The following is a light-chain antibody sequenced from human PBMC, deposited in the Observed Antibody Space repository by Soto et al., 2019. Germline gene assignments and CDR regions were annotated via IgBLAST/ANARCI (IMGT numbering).Light chain of an antibody. V-gene: IGKV1-33*01. CDR1: QKTNNY. J-gene: IGKJ5*01. Sequence: DIQTTQSPATLSASVGDRVTITCQASQKTNNYLNWHQQKPGRSPNLLISDASNFQAGVPSRFRGSGSGTDFTFTTSPLQPEYIATYYFQQYENLPTFGQGTRLEIK. CDR2: DAS. CDR3: QQYENLPT.